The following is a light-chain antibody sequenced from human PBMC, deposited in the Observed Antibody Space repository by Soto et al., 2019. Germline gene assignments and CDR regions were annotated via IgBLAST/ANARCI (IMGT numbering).Light chain of an antibody. J-gene: IGKJ1*01. Sequence: DIPLTQSPSTLSGSFGDRVTITCGASQTISSWLAWYQQKPGKAPKLLIYKASTLKSGVPSRFSGSGYGTEFNLTISSLQTDDFATYDCQHYNSYSEAFGQGTKVDIK. CDR1: QTISSW. CDR2: KAS. CDR3: QHYNSYSEA. V-gene: IGKV1-5*03.